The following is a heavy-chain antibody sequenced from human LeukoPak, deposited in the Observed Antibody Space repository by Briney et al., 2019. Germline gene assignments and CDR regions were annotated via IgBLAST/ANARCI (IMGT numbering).Heavy chain of an antibody. CDR3: ARGDYDFWSGYYTGNWFDP. Sequence: ASVKVSCKTSGYTFTSYYMHWVRQAPGQGLEWTGIINPSGGSTSYAQKFQGRVTMTRDTSTSTVYMELSSLRSEDTAVYYCARGDYDFWSGYYTGNWFDPWGQGTLVTVSS. J-gene: IGHJ5*02. V-gene: IGHV1-46*03. D-gene: IGHD3-3*01. CDR2: INPSGGST. CDR1: GYTFTSYY.